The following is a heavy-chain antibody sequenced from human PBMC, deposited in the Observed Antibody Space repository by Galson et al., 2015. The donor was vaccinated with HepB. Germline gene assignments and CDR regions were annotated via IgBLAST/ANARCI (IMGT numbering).Heavy chain of an antibody. D-gene: IGHD2-2*02. CDR3: ATGGCSSTTCYTHS. Sequence: SLRLSCAASGFPFDDYGMHWVRQAPGKGLEWVSNISWNSGSIYYADSVKGRFTISRDNAKNSLYLQMNSLRAEDTALYYCATGGCSSTTCYTHSCGRGTLVTASS. CDR1: GFPFDDYG. CDR2: ISWNSGSI. V-gene: IGHV3-9*01. J-gene: IGHJ1*01.